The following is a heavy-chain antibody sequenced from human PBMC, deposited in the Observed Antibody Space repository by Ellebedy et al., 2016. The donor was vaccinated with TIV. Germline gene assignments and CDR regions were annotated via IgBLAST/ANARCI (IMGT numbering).Heavy chain of an antibody. D-gene: IGHD3-3*01. CDR2: INHSGST. CDR1: GGSFSGFY. V-gene: IGHV4-34*01. CDR3: SRCSIWSGLDY. J-gene: IGHJ4*02. Sequence: MPSETLSLTCAVYGGSFSGFYWSRIRQPQGKGLEWIGEINHSGSTNYNPSLKSLVTISVDTSKNQFSLKVSSVTAADTAVYYCSRCSIWSGLDYWGQGTLVTVSS.